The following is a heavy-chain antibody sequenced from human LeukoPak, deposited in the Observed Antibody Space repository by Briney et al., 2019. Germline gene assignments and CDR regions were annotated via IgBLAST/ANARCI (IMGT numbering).Heavy chain of an antibody. Sequence: ASVKVSCKASGYTFTGYYMHWVRQAPGQGLEWMGWINPNSGGTNYAQKFQGRVTMTRDTSISTAYMELSRLRSDDTAVYYCARTGDIVVVPTVYYYYYYGIDVWGQGTTVTVSS. D-gene: IGHD2-15*01. V-gene: IGHV1-2*02. J-gene: IGHJ6*02. CDR1: GYTFTGYY. CDR3: ARTGDIVVVPTVYYYYYYGIDV. CDR2: INPNSGGT.